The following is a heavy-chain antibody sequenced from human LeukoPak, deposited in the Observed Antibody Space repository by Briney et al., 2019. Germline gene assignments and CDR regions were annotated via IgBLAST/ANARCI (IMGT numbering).Heavy chain of an antibody. J-gene: IGHJ4*02. CDR1: GYSFTNNW. D-gene: IGHD5-24*01. Sequence: GESLKISCKGSGYSFTNNWIGWVRQMPGKGLEWMGIIYPGDSDTRYSPSLQGQVTISADKSISTAYLQWSSLKASDTAMYYCARPTGLVEMAMTDWGQGTLVTVSS. CDR3: ARPTGLVEMAMTD. V-gene: IGHV5-51*01. CDR2: IYPGDSDT.